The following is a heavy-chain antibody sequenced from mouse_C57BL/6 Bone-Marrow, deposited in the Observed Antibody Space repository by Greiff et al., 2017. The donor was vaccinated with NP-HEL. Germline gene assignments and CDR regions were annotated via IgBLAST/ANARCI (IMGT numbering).Heavy chain of an antibody. Sequence: QVQLQQSGAELARPGASVKMSCKASGYTFTSYTMHWVKQRPGQGLEWIGYINPSSGYTKYNQKFKDKATLTADKSSSTAYMQLSRLTSEDSAVYYCAIIYYGNFYYAMDYWGQGTSVTVSS. CDR1: GYTFTSYT. CDR3: AIIYYGNFYYAMDY. V-gene: IGHV1-4*01. J-gene: IGHJ4*01. CDR2: INPSSGYT. D-gene: IGHD2-1*01.